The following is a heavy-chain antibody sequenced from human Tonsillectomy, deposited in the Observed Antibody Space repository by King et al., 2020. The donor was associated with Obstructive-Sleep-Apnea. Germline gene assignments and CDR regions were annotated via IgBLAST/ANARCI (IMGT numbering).Heavy chain of an antibody. J-gene: IGHJ4*02. V-gene: IGHV3-43*01. CDR1: GFTFDDYD. CDR2: INYDGDAT. CDR3: AKDKPSRWGAPAGHTYFDY. Sequence: VQLVESGGVVVQPGGSLRLSCAASGFTFDDYDMHWVRQAPGKGLEWVSLINYDGDATYYADSVKGRFTISRDNSKNSLYLQMNSLKSEDSALYYCAKDKPSRWGAPAGHTYFDYWGRGTLVTVSS. D-gene: IGHD1-26*01.